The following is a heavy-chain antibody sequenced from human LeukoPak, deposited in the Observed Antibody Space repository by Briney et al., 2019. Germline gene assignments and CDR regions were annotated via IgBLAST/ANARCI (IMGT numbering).Heavy chain of an antibody. D-gene: IGHD2-2*01. CDR3: ARVKKLMPEFEF. J-gene: IGHJ4*02. V-gene: IGHV1-2*02. CDR1: GYTFIDYY. CDR2: INPNSGAT. Sequence: ASVKVSCKSSGYTFIDYYIHWVRQAPGQGLEWMGWINPNSGATKYAQKFQGRVSMTRDTSINTAYMDLTNLRSDDMAIFYCARVKKLMPEFEFWGQGTLVTVSS.